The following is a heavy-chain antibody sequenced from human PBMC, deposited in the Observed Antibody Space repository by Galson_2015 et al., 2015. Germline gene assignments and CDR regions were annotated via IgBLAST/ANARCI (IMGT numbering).Heavy chain of an antibody. Sequence: SVKVSCKASGCTFSSYGISWVRQAPGQGLEWMGGIIPIFGTANYAQKFQGRVTITADESTSTAYMELSSLRSEDTAVYYCAREGYCSSTSCYQPPFYYYYYGMDVWGQGTTVTVSS. CDR1: GCTFSSYG. V-gene: IGHV1-69*13. CDR3: AREGYCSSTSCYQPPFYYYYYGMDV. D-gene: IGHD2-2*01. J-gene: IGHJ6*02. CDR2: IIPIFGTA.